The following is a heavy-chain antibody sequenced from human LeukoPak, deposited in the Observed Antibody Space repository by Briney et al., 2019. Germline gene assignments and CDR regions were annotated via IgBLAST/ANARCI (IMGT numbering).Heavy chain of an antibody. CDR3: AREGQSPFTTFFDY. Sequence: GASVKVSCKASGYTFTSYYMHWVRQAPGQGLEWMGIINPSGGSTSYAQKFQGRVTITTDESTSTAYMELSSLRSEDTAVYYCAREGQSPFTTFFDYWGQGTLVTVSS. V-gene: IGHV1-46*01. J-gene: IGHJ4*02. D-gene: IGHD3-3*01. CDR2: INPSGGST. CDR1: GYTFTSYY.